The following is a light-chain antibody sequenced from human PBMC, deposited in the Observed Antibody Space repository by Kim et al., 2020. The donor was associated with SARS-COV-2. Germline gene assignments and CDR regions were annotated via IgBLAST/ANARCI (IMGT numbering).Light chain of an antibody. CDR2: GVS. CDR3: QHSNSYPIT. V-gene: IGKV1-9*01. J-gene: IGKJ4*01. CDR1: QGIRNH. Sequence: ASVGDRITITCRASQGIRNHLAWYQQKPGKAPKLLIYGVSTLQSGVPSRFSGSGSATEFTLTVSSLQPEDVATYYCQHSNSYPITFGGGTKVDIK.